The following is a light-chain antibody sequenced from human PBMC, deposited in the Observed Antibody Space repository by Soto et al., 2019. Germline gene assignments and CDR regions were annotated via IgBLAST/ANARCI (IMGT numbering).Light chain of an antibody. CDR2: DAS. Sequence: EIVLTQSPATLSLSPGERATLSCRASESVNNYLGWYQQKPGQAPRLLIYDASNRATGIPARFSGSGSGTDFSLTVSSLKPEDFAVYYCQQRSNWPLTFGGGTKVEIK. CDR1: ESVNNY. V-gene: IGKV3-11*01. J-gene: IGKJ4*01. CDR3: QQRSNWPLT.